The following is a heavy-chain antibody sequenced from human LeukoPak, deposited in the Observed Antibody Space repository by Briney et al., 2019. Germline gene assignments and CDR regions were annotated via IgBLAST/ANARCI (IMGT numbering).Heavy chain of an antibody. Sequence: GGSLRLSCAASGFTFSSYGMHWVRQAPGKGLEWVSSISSTGNYLYYPDSMKGRFTISRDNAKNSLNLQMNSLRAEDTAVYYCARGHSDWFDYLDYWGQGILVTVSS. V-gene: IGHV3-21*01. CDR3: ARGHSDWFDYLDY. CDR1: GFTFSSYG. D-gene: IGHD3-9*01. J-gene: IGHJ4*02. CDR2: ISSTGNYL.